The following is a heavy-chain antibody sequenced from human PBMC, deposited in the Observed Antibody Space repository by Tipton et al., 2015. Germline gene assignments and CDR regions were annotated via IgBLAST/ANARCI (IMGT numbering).Heavy chain of an antibody. CDR2: IYHSGST. CDR3: ARDLEHGMDV. J-gene: IGHJ6*02. D-gene: IGHD5-24*01. V-gene: IGHV4-4*02. CDR1: DDSISNSYW. Sequence: TLSLTCVVSDDSISNSYWWSRVRQPPGKGLEWIGEIYHSGSTNSNPSLKSRVTISVDKSKNQFSLKLSSVTAADTAVYYCARDLEHGMDVWGHGTTVTVSS.